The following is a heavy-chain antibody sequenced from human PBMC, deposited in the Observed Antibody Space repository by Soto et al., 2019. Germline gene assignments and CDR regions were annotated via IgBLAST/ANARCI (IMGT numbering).Heavy chain of an antibody. Sequence: PWGSLRLSCSASGFTFRSYAIHWVRQAPGKGLEYVSALSGDGRSTYYADSVKGRFTVFRDNSKNTLFLQMSSLRVEDTAVYYCVKGNWAYSYNNWFDPWGQGTLVTVSS. J-gene: IGHJ5*02. V-gene: IGHV3-64D*06. D-gene: IGHD5-18*01. CDR1: GFTFRSYA. CDR2: LSGDGRST. CDR3: VKGNWAYSYNNWFDP.